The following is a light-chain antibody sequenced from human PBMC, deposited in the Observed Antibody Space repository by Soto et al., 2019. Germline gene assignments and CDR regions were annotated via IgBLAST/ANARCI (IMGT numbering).Light chain of an antibody. CDR1: QSLLHSNGYNY. V-gene: IGKV2-28*01. CDR3: MQDLQTPLT. J-gene: IGKJ4*01. Sequence: DLVMTQSPLSLPVTPGEPASISCRSSQSLLHSNGYNYLDWYLQKPGQSPQLLIYLGSNRASGGPDRFSGSGSGADFTLKISRVEAEDVWVYYCMQDLQTPLTFGGGTKGEIK. CDR2: LGS.